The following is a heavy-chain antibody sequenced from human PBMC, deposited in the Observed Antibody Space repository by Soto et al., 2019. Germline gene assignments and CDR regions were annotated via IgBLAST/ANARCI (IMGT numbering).Heavy chain of an antibody. V-gene: IGHV1-69*13. Sequence: TSVKAACKVSGGTFSSYAISWVRQAPGQGLEWMGGIIPISGTANYAQKCRGRVTITADESTSTAYMELRSLRTEHTAEYYCASSPFYEFVFGDYFVSSWGQGTLVTV. J-gene: IGHJ5*02. CDR2: IIPISGTA. D-gene: IGHD4-17*01. CDR3: ASSPFYEFVFGDYFVSS. CDR1: GGTFSSYA.